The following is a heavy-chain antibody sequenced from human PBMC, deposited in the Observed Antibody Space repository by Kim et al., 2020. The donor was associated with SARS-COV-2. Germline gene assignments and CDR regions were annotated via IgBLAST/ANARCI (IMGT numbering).Heavy chain of an antibody. Sequence: GGSLRLSCAASGFTFSGSAMHWVRQASEKGLEWVGRIRNKANSYATTYAASVKGRITISRYDSKNTAYLQMNSLKTEDTAVYYCTRVPGTTLAFWYAFDIWGQGTMVTVSS. CDR2: IRNKANSYAT. V-gene: IGHV3-73*01. CDR1: GFTFSGSA. CDR3: TRVPGTTLAFWYAFDI. J-gene: IGHJ3*02. D-gene: IGHD1-1*01.